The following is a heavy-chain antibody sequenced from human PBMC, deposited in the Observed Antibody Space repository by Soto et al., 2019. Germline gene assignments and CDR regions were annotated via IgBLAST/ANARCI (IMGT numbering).Heavy chain of an antibody. J-gene: IGHJ4*02. CDR2: IFWNDDE. Sequence: PTQAPAVTFTLSWVSLTTFGGGVGWVRQPPGKALEWLALIFWNDDERYSPSLKSRLTITKDTSKNQVVFTMTNMDPVDTATYFCVHTGYSYDPFAYWGRGTLVTVSS. CDR3: VHTGYSYDPFAY. CDR1: WVSLTTFGGG. V-gene: IGHV2-5*01. D-gene: IGHD5-18*01.